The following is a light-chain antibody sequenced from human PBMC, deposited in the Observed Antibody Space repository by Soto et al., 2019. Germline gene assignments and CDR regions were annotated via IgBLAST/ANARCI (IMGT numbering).Light chain of an antibody. CDR1: QSVSSSY. CDR2: DTS. V-gene: IGKV3-20*01. Sequence: EIGLTQSPGTLSLSPGERATLSCRASQSVSSSYLAWYQQKPGQAPRLLIYDTSSRATGIPARFSGSGSGTDFTLAISRLEPEDFAVYYCQQCGSSPSFGQGTKVELK. CDR3: QQCGSSPS. J-gene: IGKJ1*01.